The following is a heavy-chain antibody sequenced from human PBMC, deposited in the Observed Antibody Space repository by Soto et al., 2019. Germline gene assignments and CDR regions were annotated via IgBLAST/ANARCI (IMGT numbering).Heavy chain of an antibody. Sequence: QVQLVQSRGEVKKPGASVKVSCKTSGYSFTTYGISWVRQAPGQGLEWMGWISGYNGNTNYAQNLQGRVTMTTDTSXXTAYMELRSLRSDVTAVYYCASEGPAPYYYYGMDVWGQGSTVTVSS. CDR3: ASEGPAPYYYYGMDV. V-gene: IGHV1-18*01. CDR2: ISGYNGNT. J-gene: IGHJ6*02. CDR1: GYSFTTYG.